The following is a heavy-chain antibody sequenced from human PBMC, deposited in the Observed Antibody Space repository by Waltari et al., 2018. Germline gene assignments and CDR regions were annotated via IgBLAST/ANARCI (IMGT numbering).Heavy chain of an antibody. CDR1: GGSFRGYY. Sequence: QVQLQQWGAGLLKPSETLSLTCAVYGGSFRGYYWSWIRQPPGKGLEWIGEINHSGSNNYNPSLKSRVTISVDTSKNQFSLKLSSVTAADTAVYYCARKVPYYYGSGSYYRRSYFDYWGQGTLVTVSS. CDR2: INHSGSN. CDR3: ARKVPYYYGSGSYYRRSYFDY. V-gene: IGHV4-34*01. D-gene: IGHD3-10*01. J-gene: IGHJ4*02.